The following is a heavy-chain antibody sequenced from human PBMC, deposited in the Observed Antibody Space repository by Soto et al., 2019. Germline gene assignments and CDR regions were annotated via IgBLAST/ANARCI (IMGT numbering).Heavy chain of an antibody. Sequence: ASVKVSCKTSGYTFINHGISWVRQAPGQGLEWMGWVSGHDGNTKYAQKFKGRVTMTTETSTSTAYMELRSLTSDDTAMYFCARDFYPMDYYFDYWGQGTLVTVSS. CDR1: GYTFINHG. CDR3: ARDFYPMDYYFDY. CDR2: VSGHDGNT. J-gene: IGHJ4*02. V-gene: IGHV1-18*04. D-gene: IGHD3-10*01.